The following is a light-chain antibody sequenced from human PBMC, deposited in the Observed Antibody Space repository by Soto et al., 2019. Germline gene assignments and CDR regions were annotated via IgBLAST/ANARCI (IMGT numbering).Light chain of an antibody. J-gene: IGLJ1*01. CDR3: QSYDSRLTTFV. CDR1: SSNIGAEYD. CDR2: GDN. Sequence: QSVLTQPPSVSGAPGQRVAISCTGSSSNIGAEYDVHWYQQLPGTAPKRLIYGDNNRPSGVPDRFSGSKSGTSASLAITGLQPEDEADYYCQSYDSRLTTFVFGTGPKLTVL. V-gene: IGLV1-40*01.